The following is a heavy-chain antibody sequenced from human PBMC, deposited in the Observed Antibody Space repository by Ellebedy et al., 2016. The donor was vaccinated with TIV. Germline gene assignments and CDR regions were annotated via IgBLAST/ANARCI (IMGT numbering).Heavy chain of an antibody. CDR1: GGSFSGYY. CDR3: ARDHGY. V-gene: IGHV4-34*01. CDR2: INHSGST. J-gene: IGHJ4*02. Sequence: MPSETLSLTCAVYGGSFSGYYWSWIRQPPGKGLEWIGEINHSGSTNYNPSLKSRVTISVDTSKNQFSLKLSSVTAADTAVYYCARDHGYWGQGTLVTVSS.